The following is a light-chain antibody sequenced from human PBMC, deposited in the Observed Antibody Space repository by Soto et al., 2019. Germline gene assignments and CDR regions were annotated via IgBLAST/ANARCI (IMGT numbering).Light chain of an antibody. CDR1: SSNIGTKT. CDR2: SNN. V-gene: IGLV1-44*01. CDR3: AAWDDSLNGPV. Sequence: QSVLTQPPSASGAPGQRVTISCSGSSSNIGTKTVNWYQQVPGTAPKHLIYSNNQRPSGVPDRFSGSKSGTSASLAISGLQSEDEADYYCAAWDDSLNGPVFGGGTKLTVL. J-gene: IGLJ3*02.